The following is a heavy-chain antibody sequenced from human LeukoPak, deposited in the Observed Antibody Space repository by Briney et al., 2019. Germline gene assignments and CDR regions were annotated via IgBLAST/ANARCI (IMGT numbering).Heavy chain of an antibody. V-gene: IGHV4-34*01. J-gene: IGHJ4*02. D-gene: IGHD2-2*01. CDR2: INHSGST. CDR1: GGSFSGYY. Sequence: SETPSLTCAVYGGSFSGYYWSWIRQPPGKGLEWIGEINHSGSTNYNPSLKSRVTISVDTSKNQFSLKLSSVTAADTAVYYCARGRTYTNCSSTSCYSTFDYWGQGTLVTVSS. CDR3: ARGRTYTNCSSTSCYSTFDY.